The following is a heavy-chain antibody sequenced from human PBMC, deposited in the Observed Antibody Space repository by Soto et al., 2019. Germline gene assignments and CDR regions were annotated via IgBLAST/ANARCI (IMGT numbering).Heavy chain of an antibody. CDR1: GFTFSSYA. Sequence: EVQLLESGGGLVQPGGSLRVSCAASGFTFSSYAMSWVRQAPGKGLEWVSSIRGSGTTTYYADSVKGRFTISRDNSENTVYLQMKSLRVEDTAVYYCAKDPPSLAYCGGDCYYFDYWGQGTLVTVSS. CDR3: AKDPPSLAYCGGDCYYFDY. CDR2: IRGSGTTT. V-gene: IGHV3-23*01. J-gene: IGHJ4*02. D-gene: IGHD2-21*02.